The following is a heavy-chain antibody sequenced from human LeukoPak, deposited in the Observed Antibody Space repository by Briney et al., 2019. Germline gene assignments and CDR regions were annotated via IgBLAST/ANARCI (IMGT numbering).Heavy chain of an antibody. Sequence: ASVKVSCKASGYTFTSYDINWVRQATGQGLEWMGWMNPNSGNTGYAQKFKGRVTITRNTSISTAYMELSSLRSEDTAVYYCARGPFVTIFGVVRASDIWGQGTMVTVSS. J-gene: IGHJ3*02. CDR2: MNPNSGNT. CDR3: ARGPFVTIFGVVRASDI. CDR1: GYTFTSYD. D-gene: IGHD3-3*01. V-gene: IGHV1-8*03.